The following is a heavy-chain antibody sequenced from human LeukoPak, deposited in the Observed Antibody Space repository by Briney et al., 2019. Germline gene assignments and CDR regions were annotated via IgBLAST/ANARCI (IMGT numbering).Heavy chain of an antibody. D-gene: IGHD1-26*01. J-gene: IGHJ3*02. CDR2: IYTSGST. V-gene: IGHV4-61*02. Sequence: SQTLSLTCTVSGGSITSGSYYWSWIRQPAGKGLEWMGRIYTSGSTNHNPSLKSRVTISVDTSKNQFSLKLSSVTAADTAVYYCARASRVGASRDAFDIWGQGTMVTVSS. CDR3: ARASRVGASRDAFDI. CDR1: GGSITSGSYY.